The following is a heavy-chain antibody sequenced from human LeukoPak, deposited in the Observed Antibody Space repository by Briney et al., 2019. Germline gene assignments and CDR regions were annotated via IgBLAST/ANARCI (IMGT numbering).Heavy chain of an antibody. J-gene: IGHJ4*02. CDR3: ARGYSGSYGRFDY. Sequence: SETLSLTCTVSGGSISSGGYYWSWIRQPPGKGLEWIGYIYYSGSTSYNPSLKSRVTISVDTSKNQFSLKLSSVTAADTAVYYCARGYSGSYGRFDYWGQGTLVTVSS. V-gene: IGHV4-61*08. CDR1: GGSISSGGYY. D-gene: IGHD1-26*01. CDR2: IYYSGST.